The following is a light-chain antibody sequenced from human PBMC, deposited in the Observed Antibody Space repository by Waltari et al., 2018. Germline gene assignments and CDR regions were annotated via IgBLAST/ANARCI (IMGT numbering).Light chain of an antibody. Sequence: QSALTQPASVSGSPGQSITIPCTGTSSDVGSYNYFSWYQQHPGKAPKLMIYEVSNRPSGVSSRFSGSKSGNTASLTISGLQAEDEADYYCSSYTSSSSYVFGTGTKVTVL. J-gene: IGLJ1*01. CDR2: EVS. CDR3: SSYTSSSSYV. CDR1: SSDVGSYNY. V-gene: IGLV2-14*01.